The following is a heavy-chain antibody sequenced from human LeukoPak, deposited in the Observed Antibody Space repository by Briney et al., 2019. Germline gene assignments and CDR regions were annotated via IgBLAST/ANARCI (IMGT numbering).Heavy chain of an antibody. Sequence: HPGGSLRLSCAASGFTFSSNYMSWVRQAPGKGLEWVSVIYSAGSTYYADSVKGRFTISRDNSKNTLYLQMTSLRAEDTAVYYCAREGGAGFSRHYFYGMDVWGQGTTVTVSS. CDR2: IYSAGST. CDR1: GFTFSSNY. V-gene: IGHV3-66*01. D-gene: IGHD3-10*01. J-gene: IGHJ6*02. CDR3: AREGGAGFSRHYFYGMDV.